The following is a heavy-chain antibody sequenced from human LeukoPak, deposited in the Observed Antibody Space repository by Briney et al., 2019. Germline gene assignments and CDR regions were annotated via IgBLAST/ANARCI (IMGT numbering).Heavy chain of an antibody. CDR1: GFTVRSTY. CDR3: ARDSVSGGFDY. D-gene: IGHD3-10*01. V-gene: IGHV3-53*01. Sequence: GGSLRLSCAASGFTVRSTYMTWVRQAPGKGLEWVSVIYSGSRTYYADSVKGRFTISRDNSKNTLYLQMNSLRAEDTAVYYCARDSVSGGFDYWGQGTLVTVSS. J-gene: IGHJ4*02. CDR2: IYSGSRT.